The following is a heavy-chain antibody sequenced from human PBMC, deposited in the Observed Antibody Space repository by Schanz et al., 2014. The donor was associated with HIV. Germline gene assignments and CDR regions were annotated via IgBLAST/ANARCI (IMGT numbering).Heavy chain of an antibody. CDR1: GFTLSNSA. J-gene: IGHJ4*02. D-gene: IGHD3-22*01. Sequence: VQMVESGGGVVQPGRSLRLSCAASGFTLSNSAMHWVRQAPGKGLEWVAIISFDGSNKYYADSVKGRFTISRDNSKNTLYLQMNSLRVEDTAVYYCARDLPNPYFDFSGPAGDYWGQGTLLTVSS. CDR2: ISFDGSNK. V-gene: IGHV3-30-3*01. CDR3: ARDLPNPYFDFSGPAGDY.